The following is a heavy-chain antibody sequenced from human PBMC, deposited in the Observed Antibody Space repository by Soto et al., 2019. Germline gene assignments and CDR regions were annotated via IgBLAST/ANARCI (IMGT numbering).Heavy chain of an antibody. J-gene: IGHJ5*01. CDR2: IYNSGST. Sequence: ETLSLTCTVSGASISSYYWSWIRQPPGKGLEWIGYIYNSGSTSYNPALKSRVTTSLDMSKNQFSLKLTSVTAADTAIYYCVRDRVGVSSNWFDSWGRGTLVTVSS. V-gene: IGHV4-59*01. D-gene: IGHD1-26*01. CDR1: GASISSYY. CDR3: VRDRVGVSSNWFDS.